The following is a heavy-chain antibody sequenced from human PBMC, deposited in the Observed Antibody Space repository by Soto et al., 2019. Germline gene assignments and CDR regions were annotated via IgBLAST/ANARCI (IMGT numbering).Heavy chain of an antibody. CDR3: GNDPRGPYY. J-gene: IGHJ4*02. V-gene: IGHV3-23*01. CDR2: ISGSSGST. CDR1: GSTFSSYA. Sequence: EVQLLESGGGLVQPGGSLRLSCAASGSTFSSYAMTWVRQAPGKGLEWVSGISGSSGSTYYADSVKGRFTISRDNSKNTLYLQMNSLRAEDTAVYYCGNDPRGPYYWGQGTLVTVSS.